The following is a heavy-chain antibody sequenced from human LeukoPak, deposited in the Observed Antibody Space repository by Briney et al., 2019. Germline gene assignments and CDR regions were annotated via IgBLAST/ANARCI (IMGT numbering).Heavy chain of an antibody. Sequence: ASVKVSCKASGYTFTGYYMHWVRQAPGQGLEWMGWINPSSGGTNYAQKFQGRVTMTRDTSISTAYMELSRLRSDDTAVYYCARGKGTGEPYYYYMDVWGKGTTVTVSS. J-gene: IGHJ6*03. CDR2: INPSSGGT. V-gene: IGHV1-2*02. CDR1: GYTFTGYY. CDR3: ARGKGTGEPYYYYMDV. D-gene: IGHD3-16*01.